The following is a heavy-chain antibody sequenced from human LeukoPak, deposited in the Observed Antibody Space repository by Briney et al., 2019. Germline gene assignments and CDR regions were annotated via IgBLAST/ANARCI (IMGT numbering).Heavy chain of an antibody. CDR2: INPNSGGT. V-gene: IGHV1-2*02. J-gene: IGHJ6*03. CDR1: GYTFTGYY. D-gene: IGHD4-11*01. Sequence: ASVKVSCKASGYTFTGYYMHWVRQAPGQGLEWMGWINPNSGGTNYAQKFQGRVTMTRDTSISTAYMELSRLRSDDTAVYYCAKDLGLQSVNGYYYYMDVWGKGTTVTVSS. CDR3: AKDLGLQSVNGYYYYMDV.